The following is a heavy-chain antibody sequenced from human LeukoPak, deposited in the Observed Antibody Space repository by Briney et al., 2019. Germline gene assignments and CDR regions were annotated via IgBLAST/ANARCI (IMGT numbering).Heavy chain of an antibody. J-gene: IGHJ4*02. D-gene: IGHD1-14*01. V-gene: IGHV4-4*09. CDR3: ARAKPNRNPPDY. CDR2: IYNSGST. CDR1: GGSITSNY. Sequence: SETLSLTCTVSGGSITSNYWSWIRQPPGKGLEWIGYIYNSGSTSYNPSLKSRATISEDTSKNQFSLNLNSVTGADTAVYYCARAKPNRNPPDYWGQGTLVTVSS.